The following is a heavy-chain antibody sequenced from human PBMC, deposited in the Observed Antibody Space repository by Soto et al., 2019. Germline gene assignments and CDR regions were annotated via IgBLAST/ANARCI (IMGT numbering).Heavy chain of an antibody. V-gene: IGHV5-51*01. CDR1: GYSFTSYW. J-gene: IGHJ6*02. CDR3: ARTSYDHYYYYGMDV. Sequence: PGESLKISCKGSGYSFTSYWIGWVRQMPVKGLEWMGIIYPGDSDTRYSPSFQGQVTISADKSISTASLHWSSLKASHTAMYYCARTSYDHYYYYGMDVWAQGTTVTVSS. CDR2: IYPGDSDT. D-gene: IGHD5-18*01.